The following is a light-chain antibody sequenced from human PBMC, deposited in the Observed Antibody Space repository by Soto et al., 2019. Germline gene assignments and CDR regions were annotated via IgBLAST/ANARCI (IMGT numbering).Light chain of an antibody. J-gene: IGKJ4*01. CDR2: CAS. CDR3: QQYGSSPPGT. V-gene: IGKV3-20*01. CDR1: QSVSSSY. Sequence: EIVLTQSPGTLSLSPGERATLSCRASQSVSSSYLAWYQQKPGQAPRLLIYCASSRATGIPDRFSGSRSGTDFTLTISRLEPEDFAVYYCQQYGSSPPGTFGGGTKVEIK.